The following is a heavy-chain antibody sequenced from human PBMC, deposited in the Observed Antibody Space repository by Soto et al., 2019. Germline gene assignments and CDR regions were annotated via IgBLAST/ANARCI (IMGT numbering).Heavy chain of an antibody. J-gene: IGHJ4*02. CDR1: GYTFTSYY. CDR2: INPGGGST. V-gene: IGHV1-46*01. D-gene: IGHD2-21*01. CDR3: ARRPSPGCLIAVRYPLGY. Sequence: QVQLVQSRAEVKKPGASEKISCKASGYTFTSYYMHWVRQAPGQGLEWMGIINPGGGSTNYAQKLQGRAAMSRATSKSTGYMELNCLRSEDPAVYCCARRPSPGCLIAVRYPLGYWFQGTLVIFSS.